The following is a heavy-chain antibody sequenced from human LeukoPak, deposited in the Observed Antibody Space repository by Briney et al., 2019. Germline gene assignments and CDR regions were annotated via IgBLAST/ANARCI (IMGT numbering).Heavy chain of an antibody. D-gene: IGHD3-22*01. V-gene: IGHV4-59*08. CDR2: IFFSGST. Sequence: PSQTLSLTCTVSGGSISDYYWSWIRQPPGKGLEWIGYIFFSGSTIYNPSLKSRVTISVDTSKNHFSLNLNSVTAADTAVYYCASSSSGYYWAIFDYWGQGTLVTVSS. CDR3: ASSSSGYYWAIFDY. J-gene: IGHJ4*02. CDR1: GGSISDYY.